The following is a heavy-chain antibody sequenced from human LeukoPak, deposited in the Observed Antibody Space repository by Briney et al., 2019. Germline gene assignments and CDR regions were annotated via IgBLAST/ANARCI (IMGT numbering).Heavy chain of an antibody. CDR1: GFTFSSYG. V-gene: IGHV3-33*01. CDR2: IWYDGSNK. J-gene: IGHJ4*02. D-gene: IGHD2-2*01. Sequence: GRSLRLSCAASGFTFSSYGMHWVRQAPGKGLEWVAVIWYDGSNKYYADSVKGRFTISRDNSKNTLYLQMSSLRAEDTAVYYCARDGPPYCSSTSCSYYFDYWSQGPLVTVSS. CDR3: ARDGPPYCSSTSCSYYFDY.